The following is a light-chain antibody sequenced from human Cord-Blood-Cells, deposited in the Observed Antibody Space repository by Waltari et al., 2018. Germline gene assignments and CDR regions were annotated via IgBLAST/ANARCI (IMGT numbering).Light chain of an antibody. CDR1: SSDVGGYKY. V-gene: IGLV2-14*01. CDR2: EVS. CDR3: SSYTSSSTVV. Sequence: QSALTQPASVSGSPGQSITISCTGTSSDVGGYKYVSWYQQHPGKAHKLMIYEVSNRPSGVSNRFSGSKSGNTASLTISGLQAEDEADYYCSSYTSSSTVVFGGGTKLTVL. J-gene: IGLJ2*01.